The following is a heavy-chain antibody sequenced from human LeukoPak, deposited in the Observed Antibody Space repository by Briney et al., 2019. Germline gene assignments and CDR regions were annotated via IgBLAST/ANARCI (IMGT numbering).Heavy chain of an antibody. J-gene: IGHJ6*03. CDR1: GGTFTNYA. D-gene: IGHD3-3*01. V-gene: IGHV1-69*13. CDR3: ARGAIFGVVPPYYYYYYMDV. Sequence: SVKVSCKASGGTFTNYAFNWVRQAPGQGLEWMGGIIPIFGTANYAQKFQGRVTITADESTSTAYMELSSLRSEDTAVYYCARGAIFGVVPPYYYYYYMDVWGKGTTVTVSS. CDR2: IIPIFGTA.